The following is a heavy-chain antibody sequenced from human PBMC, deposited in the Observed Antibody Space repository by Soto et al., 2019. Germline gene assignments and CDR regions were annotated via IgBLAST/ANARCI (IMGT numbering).Heavy chain of an antibody. Sequence: ASVKFSCKASGYNFTSYGISWVRHAPGQGLEWMGWISAYNGNKNYEKKLQGRVTMTTETSTSTAYMELRSLRSDETAVYYCARDPLEWELRGHFDYWGQGTLVTVSS. CDR1: GYNFTSYG. V-gene: IGHV1-18*04. D-gene: IGHD1-26*01. J-gene: IGHJ4*02. CDR3: ARDPLEWELRGHFDY. CDR2: ISAYNGNK.